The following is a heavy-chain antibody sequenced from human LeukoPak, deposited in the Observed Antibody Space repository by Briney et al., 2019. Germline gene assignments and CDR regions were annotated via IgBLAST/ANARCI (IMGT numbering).Heavy chain of an antibody. CDR3: ARAGSYRFDY. Sequence: GGSLRLSCAASGFTFSNYGMHWVRQAPGKGLEWVAVIWFDGGLQYYPDSVKGRFTISRDNSKNTLYLQMNSLRAEDTAVYYCARAGSYRFDYWGLGTLVTVSS. J-gene: IGHJ4*02. V-gene: IGHV3-33*01. CDR1: GFTFSNYG. CDR2: IWFDGGLQ. D-gene: IGHD1-26*01.